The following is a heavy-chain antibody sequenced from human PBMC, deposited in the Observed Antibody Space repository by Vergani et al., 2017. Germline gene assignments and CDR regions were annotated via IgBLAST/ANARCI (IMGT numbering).Heavy chain of an antibody. CDR3: ASDTHSGQRADR. Sequence: QVQLQESGPGLVKSSETLSLTCSVSFDSIRNLYCNWIRQPPGKGLEWIGSTHYSENTNYNPSLKTRVTISVDTSKNQFSLTLTSVTAADTAVYYCASDTHSGQRADRWGQGILVTVTS. CDR1: FDSIRNLY. CDR2: THYSENT. V-gene: IGHV4-59*11. J-gene: IGHJ5*02. D-gene: IGHD6-19*01.